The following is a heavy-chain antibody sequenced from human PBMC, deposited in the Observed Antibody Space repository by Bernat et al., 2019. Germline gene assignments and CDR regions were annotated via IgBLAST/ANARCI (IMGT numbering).Heavy chain of an antibody. V-gene: IGHV3-30-3*01. J-gene: IGHJ4*02. CDR1: GFTFSSYA. Sequence: QVQLVESGGGVVQPGRSLRLPCAASGFTFSSYAMHWVRQAPGKGLEWVAVISYDGSNKYYADSVKGRFTISRDNSKNTLYLQMNSLRAEDTAVYYCARGSNFDYWGQGTLVTVSS. CDR2: ISYDGSNK. CDR3: ARGSNFDY.